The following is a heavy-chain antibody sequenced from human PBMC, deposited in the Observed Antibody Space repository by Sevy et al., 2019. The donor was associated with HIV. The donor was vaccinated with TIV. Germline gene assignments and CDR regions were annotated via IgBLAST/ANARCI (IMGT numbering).Heavy chain of an antibody. CDR1: GGTFSSYA. Sequence: ASVKVSCKASGGTFSSYAISWVRQAPGQGLEWMGGIIPIFGTANYAQRFQGRVTITADKSTSTAYMELSSLRSEDTAVYYSARDAAYYDFWSGYSSAHDYYMDVWGKGTTVTVSS. D-gene: IGHD3-3*01. J-gene: IGHJ6*03. CDR2: IIPIFGTA. CDR3: ARDAAYYDFWSGYSSAHDYYMDV. V-gene: IGHV1-69*06.